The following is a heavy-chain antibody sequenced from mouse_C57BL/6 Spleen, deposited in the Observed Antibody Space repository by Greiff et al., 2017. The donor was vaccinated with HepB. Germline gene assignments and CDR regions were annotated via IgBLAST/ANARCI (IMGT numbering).Heavy chain of an antibody. CDR1: GYSITSGYY. J-gene: IGHJ2*01. CDR3: ARYEDYGFDY. CDR2: ISYDGSN. Sequence: EVQRVESGPGLVKPSQSLSLTCSVTGYSITSGYYWNWIRQFPGNKLEWMGYISYDGSNNYNPSLKNRISITRDTSKNQFFLKLNSVTTEDTATYYCARYEDYGFDYWGQGTTLTVSS. D-gene: IGHD1-1*01. V-gene: IGHV3-6*01.